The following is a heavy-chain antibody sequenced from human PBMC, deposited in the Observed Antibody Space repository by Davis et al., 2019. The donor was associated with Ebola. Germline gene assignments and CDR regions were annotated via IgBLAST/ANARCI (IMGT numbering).Heavy chain of an antibody. CDR1: GYTFTSYG. CDR2: ISAYNGNT. V-gene: IGHV1-18*01. J-gene: IGHJ4*02. CDR3: ARGYCSGGSCYSMDY. D-gene: IGHD2-15*01. Sequence: ASVPVSCKASGYTFTSYGISWVRQAPGQGLEWMGWISAYNGNTNYAQKLQGRVTMTTDTSTSTAYMELRSLRSDDTAVYYCARGYCSGGSCYSMDYWGQGTLVTVSS.